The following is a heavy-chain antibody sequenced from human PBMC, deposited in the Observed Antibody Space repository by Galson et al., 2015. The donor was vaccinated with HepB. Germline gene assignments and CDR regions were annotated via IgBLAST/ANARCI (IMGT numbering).Heavy chain of an antibody. CDR1: GFTFSRYA. D-gene: IGHD4-23*01. CDR2: IAHDGGHK. CDR3: ARGHGYGGELD. Sequence: SLRLSCADSGFTFSRYAMHWVRQAPGKGLEWVAVIAHDGGHKSYTDSVKGRFTISRDNSKNTLYLQMNSLRGEDTAIYYCARGHGYGGELDWGQGTLVTVSS. J-gene: IGHJ4*02. V-gene: IGHV3-30*04.